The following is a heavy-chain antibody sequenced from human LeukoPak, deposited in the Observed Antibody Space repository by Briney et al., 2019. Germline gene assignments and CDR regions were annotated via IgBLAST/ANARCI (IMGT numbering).Heavy chain of an antibody. CDR3: ARHVGLRYFDWLQWFDP. Sequence: GESLKISCKGSGYSFTSYWIGWVRQMPGKGLEWMGIIYPGDSDTRYSPSFQGQVTISADKSISTAYLQWSSLKASDTAMYYCARHVGLRYFDWLQWFDPWGQGTLVTVSS. V-gene: IGHV5-51*01. CDR1: GYSFTSYW. CDR2: IYPGDSDT. D-gene: IGHD3-9*01. J-gene: IGHJ5*02.